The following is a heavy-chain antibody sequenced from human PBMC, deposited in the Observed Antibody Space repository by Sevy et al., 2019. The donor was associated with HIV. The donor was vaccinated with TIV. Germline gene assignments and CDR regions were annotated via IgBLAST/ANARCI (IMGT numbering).Heavy chain of an antibody. CDR1: GFTFSSYS. V-gene: IGHV3-21*01. CDR2: ITSSSYYK. Sequence: GGSLRLSCAASGFTFSSYSMNWVRQAPGKGLEWVSSITSSSYYKYYADSVKGRFTISRDNAKNSLYLQMNSLRAEDTAVYYCARSLPAVDYWGQGTLVTVSS. J-gene: IGHJ4*02. CDR3: ARSLPAVDY.